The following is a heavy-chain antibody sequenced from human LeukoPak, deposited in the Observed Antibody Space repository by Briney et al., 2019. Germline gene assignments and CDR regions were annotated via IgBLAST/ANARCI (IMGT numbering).Heavy chain of an antibody. CDR1: GFTFSSYW. V-gene: IGHV3-7*03. J-gene: IGHJ6*03. CDR2: IKQDGSEK. Sequence: GGSLRLSCAASGFTFSSYWMTWVRQAPGKGLEWVANIKQDGSEKYYVGSVEGRFTISRDNAKNSLFLQMNSLRAEDTAVYYCARVLRYCSGGNCYSGGLGYMDVWGKGTTVTISS. CDR3: ARVLRYCSGGNCYSGGLGYMDV. D-gene: IGHD2-15*01.